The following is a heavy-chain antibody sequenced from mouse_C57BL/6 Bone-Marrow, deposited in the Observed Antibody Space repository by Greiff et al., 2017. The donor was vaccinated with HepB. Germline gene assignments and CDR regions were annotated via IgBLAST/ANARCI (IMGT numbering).Heavy chain of an antibody. CDR2: LYPRSGNT. D-gene: IGHD1-1*01. CDR3: AREKYYYGSSYVY. V-gene: IGHV1-81*01. J-gene: IGHJ2*01. Sequence: VQVVESGAELARPGASVKLSCKASGYTFTSYGISWVKQRTGQGLEWIGELYPRSGNTYYNEKFKGKATLTADKSSSTAYMELRSLTSEDSAVYFCAREKYYYGSSYVYWGQGTTLTVSS. CDR1: GYTFTSYG.